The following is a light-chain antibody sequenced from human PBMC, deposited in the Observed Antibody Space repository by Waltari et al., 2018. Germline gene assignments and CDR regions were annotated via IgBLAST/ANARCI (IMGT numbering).Light chain of an antibody. J-gene: IGLJ1*01. Sequence: QSALTQPPAASGSPGQSATIPCTGTSNAVGDYDHVSWYQQHPGKAPKLMIHDLSKRHSGVSARFSGSKSGNTASLTISGLQAEDEADYYCSSFTTSAIYVFGSVTKVTVL. CDR3: SSFTTSAIYV. CDR1: SNAVGDYDH. V-gene: IGLV2-14*03. CDR2: DLS.